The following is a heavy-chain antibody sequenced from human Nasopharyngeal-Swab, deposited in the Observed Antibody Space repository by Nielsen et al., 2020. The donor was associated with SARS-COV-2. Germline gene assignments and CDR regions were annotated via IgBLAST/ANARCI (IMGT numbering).Heavy chain of an antibody. V-gene: IGHV1-69*13. CDR3: ARDYNTYYDSSGYYNFDY. CDR1: GGTFSSYA. J-gene: IGHJ4*02. D-gene: IGHD3-22*01. CDR2: IIPIFGTA. Sequence: SEKVSCKASGGTFSSYAISWVRQAPGQGLEWMGGIIPIFGTANYAQKFQGRVTITADESTSTAYMELSSLRSEDTAVYYCARDYNTYYDSSGYYNFDYWGQGTLVTVSS.